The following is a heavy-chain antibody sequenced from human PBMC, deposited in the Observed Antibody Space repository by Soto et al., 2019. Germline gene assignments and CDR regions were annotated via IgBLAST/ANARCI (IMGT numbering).Heavy chain of an antibody. V-gene: IGHV1-18*01. Sequence: QVQLVQSGAEVKKPGASVKVSCKASGYTFTSYGINWVRQAPGQGLEWMGRIIVSNGNTNYAQKLQGRVTMTTDTSTSTAYMDLSHLRSDATAVYYCARVVGALGHGFDPWGQGTLVTFSS. J-gene: IGHJ5*02. CDR3: ARVVGALGHGFDP. D-gene: IGHD2-15*01. CDR1: GYTFTSYG. CDR2: IIVSNGNT.